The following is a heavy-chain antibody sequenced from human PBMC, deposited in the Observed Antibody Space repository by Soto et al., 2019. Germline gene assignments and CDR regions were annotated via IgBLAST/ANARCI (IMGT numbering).Heavy chain of an antibody. CDR1: GGTFRSYA. Sequence: QVHLVQSGAEVKKPGSSVKVSCKASGGTFRSYAISWVRQAPGQGLVWMGGIIPIFGAANYAQQFQGRVTITADESTNTVYMELSSLRSDDTAVYYCATSADNSGWYYFHYWGQGTLVTVSS. CDR3: ATSADNSGWYYFHY. V-gene: IGHV1-69*12. J-gene: IGHJ4*02. D-gene: IGHD6-19*01. CDR2: IIPIFGAA.